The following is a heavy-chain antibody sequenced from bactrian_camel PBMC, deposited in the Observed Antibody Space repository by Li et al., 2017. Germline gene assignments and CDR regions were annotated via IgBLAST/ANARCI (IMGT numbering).Heavy chain of an antibody. CDR1: GPFYPTYC. CDR2: VWVGGGSG. Sequence: HVQLVESGGGSVATGGSLRLSCAATGPFYPTYCMGWFRQLPGKDREVVASVWVGGGSGEVADSVKDRSSISLDNAANRVYLQMTALKPEDTAMYYCAASIIILQPASRLRRRSYDHWGQGTQVTVS. J-gene: IGHJ4*01. V-gene: IGHV3-3*01. CDR3: AASIIILQPASRLRRRSYDH. D-gene: IGHD3*01.